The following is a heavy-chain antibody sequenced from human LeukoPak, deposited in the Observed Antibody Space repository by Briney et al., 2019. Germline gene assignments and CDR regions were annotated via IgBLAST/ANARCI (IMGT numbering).Heavy chain of an antibody. J-gene: IGHJ4*02. V-gene: IGHV3-53*01. D-gene: IGHD1-14*01. CDR2: IYSGGST. CDR1: GFTVSSNY. CDR3: ATTGGAVYDY. Sequence: PGGSLRLSCAASGFTVSSNYMSWVRQAPGKGLEWVSIIYSGGSTYYADSVKGRFTISRDNSKYTLYLQMHSLRAEDTAVYYYATTGGAVYDYWGQGTLVTVSS.